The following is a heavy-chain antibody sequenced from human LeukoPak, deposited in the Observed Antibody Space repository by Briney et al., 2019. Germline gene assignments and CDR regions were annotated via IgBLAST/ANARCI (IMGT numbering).Heavy chain of an antibody. CDR1: GFTFSNFA. Sequence: PGGSLRLSCVASGFTFSNFAMSWVRQAPGKGLEWVSTISGSGGNTYYADSVKGRFTISRDNSKNTLYLQMNSLRAEDTAVYYCAKDLIYGGYSGYATSGGSCCRGQGTLVTVSS. CDR2: ISGSGGNT. V-gene: IGHV3-23*01. J-gene: IGHJ4*02. D-gene: IGHD5-12*01. CDR3: AKDLIYGGYSGYATSGGSCC.